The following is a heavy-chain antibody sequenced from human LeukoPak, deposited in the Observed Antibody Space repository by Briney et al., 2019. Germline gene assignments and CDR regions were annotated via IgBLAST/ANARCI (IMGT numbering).Heavy chain of an antibody. V-gene: IGHV1-24*01. CDR3: ATGVTHYAFDI. CDR1: GYTLTELS. D-gene: IGHD5-18*01. CDR2: FDPEDAET. J-gene: IGHJ3*02. Sequence: ASVKVSCKVSGYTLTELSMHWVRQAPGKGLEWMGGFDPEDAETIYAQKFQGRVTMTEDTSTDTDYMELSSLRSEDTAVYYCATGVTHYAFDIWGQGTVVTVSS.